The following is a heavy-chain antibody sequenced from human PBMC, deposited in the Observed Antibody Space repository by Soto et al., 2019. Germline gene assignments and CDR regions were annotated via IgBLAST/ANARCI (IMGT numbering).Heavy chain of an antibody. V-gene: IGHV2-5*02. CDR1: GFSLSTSGVG. CDR3: AHSKGYYDILTGYSRVDYFQH. CDR2: IYWDDDK. D-gene: IGHD3-9*01. J-gene: IGHJ1*01. Sequence: QITLKESGPTLVKPTQTLTLTCTFSGFSLSTSGVGVGWIRQPPGKALEWLALIYWDDDKRYSPSLKSRLTITKDTSKNQVVLTMTNMEPVDTATYYCAHSKGYYDILTGYSRVDYFQHWGQGTLVTVSS.